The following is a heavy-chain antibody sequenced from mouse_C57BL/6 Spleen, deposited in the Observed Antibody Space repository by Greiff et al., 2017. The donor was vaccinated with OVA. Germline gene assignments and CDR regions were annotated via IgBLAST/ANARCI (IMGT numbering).Heavy chain of an antibody. CDR2: IDPETGGT. Sequence: QVQLKESGAELVRPGASVTLSCKASGYTFTDYEMHWVKQTPVHGLEWIGAIDPETGGTAYNQKFKGKAILTADKSSSTAYMELRSLTSEDSAVYYCTRENLLYAMDYWGQGTSVTVSS. V-gene: IGHV1-15*01. D-gene: IGHD5-2*01. J-gene: IGHJ4*01. CDR1: GYTFTDYE. CDR3: TRENLLYAMDY.